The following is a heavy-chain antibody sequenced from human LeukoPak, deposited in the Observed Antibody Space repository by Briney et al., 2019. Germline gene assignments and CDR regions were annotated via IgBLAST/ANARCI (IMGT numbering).Heavy chain of an antibody. CDR2: LYYGENT. V-gene: IGHV4-39*01. CDR1: GGSISPISSSTYY. CDR3: ARQLPTAAADTRGYFDY. J-gene: IGHJ4*02. Sequence: PSETLSLTCTVPGGSISPISSSTYYWGWIRQAPGKGLEWIGSLYYGENTHYNPSLKSRATLSVDSSKNQFSLKLTSVTAADAAVYFCARQLPTAAADTRGYFDYWGQGTVVTHSP. D-gene: IGHD6-25*01.